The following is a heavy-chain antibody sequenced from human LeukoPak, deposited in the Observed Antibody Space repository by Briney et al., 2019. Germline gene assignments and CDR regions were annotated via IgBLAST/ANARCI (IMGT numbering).Heavy chain of an antibody. CDR2: INPSGGST. D-gene: IGHD5-12*01. V-gene: IGHV1-46*01. CDR1: GYTFTSYY. CDR3: ARDEISYSGYDFDY. J-gene: IGHJ4*02. Sequence: ASVNVSCKASGYTFTSYYIHWVRQAPGQGLEWMGIINPSGGSTTYAQKFQGRVTMTRDTSTRTVYLDVSSLRSGDTAVYYCARDEISYSGYDFDYWGQGTLVTVSS.